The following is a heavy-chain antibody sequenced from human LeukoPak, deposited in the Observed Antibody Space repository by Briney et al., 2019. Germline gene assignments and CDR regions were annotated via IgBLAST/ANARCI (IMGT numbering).Heavy chain of an antibody. V-gene: IGHV3-53*01. J-gene: IGHJ6*03. CDR1: GFTVSSNY. CDR3: ARAPGERYYGSGGPYYMDV. Sequence: GGSLRLSCAASGFTVSSNYMSWVRQAPGKGLEWVSVIYSGGSTYYADSVKGRFTISRDNSKNTLYLQMNSLRAEDTAVYYCARAPGERYYGSGGPYYMDVWGKGTTVTVSS. CDR2: IYSGGST. D-gene: IGHD3-10*01.